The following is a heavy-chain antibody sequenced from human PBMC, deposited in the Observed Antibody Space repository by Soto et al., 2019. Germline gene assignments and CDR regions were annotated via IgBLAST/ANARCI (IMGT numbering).Heavy chain of an antibody. CDR2: ISAYNGNT. CDR3: ARVRNYYDSSGQGWFDP. Sequence: ASVKVSCKASGYTFTSYCISWVRQAPGQGLEWMGWISAYNGNTNYAQKLQGRVTMTTDTSTSTAYMELRSLRSDDTAVYYCARVRNYYDSSGQGWFDPWGQGTLVTVSS. V-gene: IGHV1-18*04. D-gene: IGHD3-22*01. CDR1: GYTFTSYC. J-gene: IGHJ5*02.